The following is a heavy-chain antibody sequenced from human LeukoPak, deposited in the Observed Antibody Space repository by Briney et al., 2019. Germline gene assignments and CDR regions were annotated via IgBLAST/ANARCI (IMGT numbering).Heavy chain of an antibody. CDR3: ARDGWDDYGGNSESVYPPVVGSYFDY. CDR2: IWYDGSNK. V-gene: IGHV3-33*01. J-gene: IGHJ4*02. CDR1: GFTFSSYG. Sequence: GGSLRLSCAASGFTFSSYGMHWVRQAPGKGLEWVAVIWYDGSNKYYADSVKGRFTISRDNSKNTLYLQMNSLRAEDTAVYYCARDGWDDYGGNSESVYPPVVGSYFDYWGQGTLATVSS. D-gene: IGHD4-23*01.